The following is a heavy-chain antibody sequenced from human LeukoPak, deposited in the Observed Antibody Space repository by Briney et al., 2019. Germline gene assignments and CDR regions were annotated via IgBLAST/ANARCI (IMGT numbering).Heavy chain of an antibody. CDR3: ARRGTYYLDH. D-gene: IGHD1-26*01. V-gene: IGHV4-38-2*01. J-gene: IGHJ4*02. Sequence: PSETLSLTCAVSGYSISSGYSWGWIRQPPGKGLEWIGSTHHSGSTYYNPSLKSRVTISLDTSKNQFSLKLISVAAADTAVYYCARRGTYYLDHWGQGTLVTVSS. CDR2: THHSGST. CDR1: GYSISSGYS.